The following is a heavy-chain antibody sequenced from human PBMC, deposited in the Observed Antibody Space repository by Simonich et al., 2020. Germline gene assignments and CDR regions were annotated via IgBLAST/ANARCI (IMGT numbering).Heavy chain of an antibody. J-gene: IGHJ4*02. CDR3: ARDVDTAMVFDY. D-gene: IGHD5-18*01. Sequence: EVQLVESGGGLVKPGGSLRLSCAASGFTFSSYSMDWDRQAPGMRLEGVSSISGSSSYIYYADSVKGRFTISRDNAKNSLYLQMNSLRAEDTAVYYCARDVDTAMVFDYWGQGTLVTVSS. CDR1: GFTFSSYS. CDR2: ISGSSSYI. V-gene: IGHV3-21*01.